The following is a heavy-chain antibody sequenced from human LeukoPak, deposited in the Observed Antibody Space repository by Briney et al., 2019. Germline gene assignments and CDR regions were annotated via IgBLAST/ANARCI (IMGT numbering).Heavy chain of an antibody. J-gene: IGHJ3*01. D-gene: IGHD2-2*01. Sequence: GGSLRLSCATSGFTFNNNAMSWVRQGPGKGLEWVSGINGGGDATEYTDSVKGRFTISRDNSKNTLYLQMNSLRPDDTAVYYCARCTASCYANAFDVWGQGTVLTVSS. CDR1: GFTFNNNA. CDR2: INGGGDAT. V-gene: IGHV3-23*01. CDR3: ARCTASCYANAFDV.